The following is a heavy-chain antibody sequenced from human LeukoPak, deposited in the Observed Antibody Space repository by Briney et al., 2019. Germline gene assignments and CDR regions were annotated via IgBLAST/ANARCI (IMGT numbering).Heavy chain of an antibody. CDR3: ARRGTQLTKYCYYMDV. J-gene: IGHJ6*03. CDR2: ISSSGSTI. D-gene: IGHD5-18*01. Sequence: GGSLRLSCAASGFTFSDYYMSWIRQAPGKWLEWVSYISSSGSTIYYADSVKGRFTISRDNAKNSLYLQMNSLRAEDTAVYYCARRGTQLTKYCYYMDVWGKGTTVTVSS. CDR1: GFTFSDYY. V-gene: IGHV3-11*04.